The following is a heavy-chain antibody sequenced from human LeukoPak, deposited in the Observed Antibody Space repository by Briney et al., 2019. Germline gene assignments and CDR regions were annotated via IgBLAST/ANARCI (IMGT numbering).Heavy chain of an antibody. J-gene: IGHJ4*02. Sequence: GGSLRLSCAASGFTFTNAYMSWVRQAPGNGLEWVGRIKNKGDGGTTDYGAPVKGRFTMSRDDSKNTLFLQMNSLKTEDTAVYYCTTDAGYDSRWYNWWGQGTLVTVSS. CDR2: IKNKGDGGTT. V-gene: IGHV3-15*01. CDR3: TTDAGYDSRWYNW. CDR1: GFTFTNAY. D-gene: IGHD6-13*01.